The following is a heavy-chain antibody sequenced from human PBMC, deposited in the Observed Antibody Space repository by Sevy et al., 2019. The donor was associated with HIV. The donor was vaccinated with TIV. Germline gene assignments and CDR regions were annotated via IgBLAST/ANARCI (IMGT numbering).Heavy chain of an antibody. V-gene: IGHV3-33*07. CDR3: ARDAQRLPLGELSRIPSARGGMDV. CDR2: VSSDESNK. Sequence: GGCLRLSCAASGFTFINYGMCWVRQAPGKGLEWVAFVSSDESNKYYVESVKGRFTISRDNSKNTLYLQMNSLRPEDRAVYYCARDAQRLPLGELSRIPSARGGMDVWGQGTAVTVSS. CDR1: GFTFINYG. D-gene: IGHD3-16*02. J-gene: IGHJ6*02.